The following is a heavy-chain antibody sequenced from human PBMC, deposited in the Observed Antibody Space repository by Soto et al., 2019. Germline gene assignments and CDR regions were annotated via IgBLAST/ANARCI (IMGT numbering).Heavy chain of an antibody. CDR2: IYDSGST. Sequence: SETLSLTCTVSGGPISSGDYYWSWIRQPPGKGLEWIGYIYDSGSTYYNASLKSRVTISLDTSRNQFSLKLTSVSAADTAVYYCARGGNYYGLRVWGQGTTVT. CDR3: ARGGNYYGLRV. J-gene: IGHJ6*02. V-gene: IGHV4-30-4*01. CDR1: GGPISSGDYY.